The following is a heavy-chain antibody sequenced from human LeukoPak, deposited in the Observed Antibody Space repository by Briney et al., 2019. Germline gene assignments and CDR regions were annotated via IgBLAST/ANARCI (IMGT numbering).Heavy chain of an antibody. CDR2: IHPGAGTT. CDR1: GYTFTSYY. V-gene: IGHV1-46*01. CDR3: ATPKGDY. Sequence: GASVKVSCKASGYTFTSYYLHWVRQAPGQGLEWMAIIHPGAGTTSYAQKFQGRVTMTRDTSTSTVYMELSSLRSDDTAVYYCATPKGDYWGQGTLVTVSS. J-gene: IGHJ4*02.